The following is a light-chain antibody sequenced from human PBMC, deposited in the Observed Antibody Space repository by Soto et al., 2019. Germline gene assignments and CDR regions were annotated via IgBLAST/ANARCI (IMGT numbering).Light chain of an antibody. CDR2: DAS. CDR1: QSVSSY. Sequence: EIVLTQSPATLSLSPGERATLSCRASQSVSSYLAWYQQKPGQAPRLLIYDASNRATGIPARFSGSGSGTDFTLTISSREPEDFAVYYCQQRSNWPTFGGGTKV. CDR3: QQRSNWPT. V-gene: IGKV3-11*01. J-gene: IGKJ4*01.